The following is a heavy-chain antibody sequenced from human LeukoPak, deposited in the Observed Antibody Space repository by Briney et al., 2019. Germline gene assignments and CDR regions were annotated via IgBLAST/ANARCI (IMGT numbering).Heavy chain of an antibody. J-gene: IGHJ4*02. CDR3: ARDASSSSPAFDY. Sequence: GGSLRLSCAASGFTFSSYSMNWVRQAPGKRLEWVSYISSSSSTIYYADSVKGRFTISRDNAKNSLYLQMNSLRAEDTAVYYCARDASSSSPAFDYWGQGTLVTVSS. D-gene: IGHD6-13*01. V-gene: IGHV3-48*04. CDR1: GFTFSSYS. CDR2: ISSSSSTI.